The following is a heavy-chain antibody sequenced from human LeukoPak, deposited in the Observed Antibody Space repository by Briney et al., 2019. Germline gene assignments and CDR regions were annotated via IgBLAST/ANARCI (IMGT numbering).Heavy chain of an antibody. CDR1: EGTFSSYA. CDR2: IIPIFGTA. D-gene: IGHD2-15*01. Sequence: SVKVSCKASEGTFSSYAISWVRQAPGQGLEWMGRIIPIFGTANYAQKFQGRVTITTDESTSTAYMELSSLRSEDTAVYYCARDKWDCSGGSCYDFQHWGQGTLVTVSS. J-gene: IGHJ1*01. V-gene: IGHV1-69*05. CDR3: ARDKWDCSGGSCYDFQH.